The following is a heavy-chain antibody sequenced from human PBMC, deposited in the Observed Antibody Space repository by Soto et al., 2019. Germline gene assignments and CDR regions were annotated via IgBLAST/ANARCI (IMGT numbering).Heavy chain of an antibody. D-gene: IGHD2-2*01. CDR3: AKDRGGDCPDNSCYFGADY. V-gene: IGHV3-30*18. Sequence: QAGGSLRLSCVGPGFTFSSYGMHWVRQAPGKGLECVAVISDTGSSHYYAASVEGRFTISRENSKNTLSLHMDRLRVEDTAVYYCAKDRGGDCPDNSCYFGADYWGQGTPVTVS. J-gene: IGHJ4*02. CDR2: ISDTGSSH. CDR1: GFTFSSYG.